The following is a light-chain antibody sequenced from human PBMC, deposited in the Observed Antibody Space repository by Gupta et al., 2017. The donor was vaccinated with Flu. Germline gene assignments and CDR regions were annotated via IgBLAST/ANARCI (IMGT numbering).Light chain of an antibody. CDR3: SAWDDSLNGHDV. J-gene: IGLJ1*01. V-gene: IGLV1-44*01. CDR1: SSNIGSNA. CDR2: GRN. Sequence: VTITCSGSSSNIGSNAVNWYQQVPGTSHKLRSYGRNQRPSGVPDRFAGSESGTSASPAIRGLQSEDEADYDCSAWDDSLNGHDVFGTGTKVTVL.